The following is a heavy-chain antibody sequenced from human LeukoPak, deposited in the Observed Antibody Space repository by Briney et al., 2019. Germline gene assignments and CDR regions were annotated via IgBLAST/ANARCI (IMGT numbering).Heavy chain of an antibody. D-gene: IGHD4-17*01. CDR3: ARDGPNDYGDYLYYYGMDV. V-gene: IGHV1-46*01. J-gene: IGHJ6*02. CDR1: GYTFTSYY. CDR2: INPSGGST. Sequence: ASVKVSCTASGYTFTSYYMHWVRQAPGQGLEWMGIINPSGGSTSYAQKFQGRVTMTRDTSTSTVYMELSSLRSEDTAVYYCARDGPNDYGDYLYYYGMDVWGQGTTVTVSS.